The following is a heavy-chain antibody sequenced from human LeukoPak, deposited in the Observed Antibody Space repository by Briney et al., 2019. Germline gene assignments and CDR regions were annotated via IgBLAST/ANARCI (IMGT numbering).Heavy chain of an antibody. Sequence: AASVKVSCKASGYTFTSYAMHWVRQAPGQRLEWMGWINAGNGNTKYSQKFQGRVTITRDTSASTAYMELSSLRSEDTAVYYCARDSVYYDILTGRTNWFDPWGQGTLVTVSS. J-gene: IGHJ5*02. D-gene: IGHD3-9*01. CDR1: GYTFTSYA. CDR2: INAGNGNT. V-gene: IGHV1-3*01. CDR3: ARDSVYYDILTGRTNWFDP.